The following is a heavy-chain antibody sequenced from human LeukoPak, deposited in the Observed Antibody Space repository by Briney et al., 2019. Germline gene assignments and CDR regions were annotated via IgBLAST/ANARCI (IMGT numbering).Heavy chain of an antibody. V-gene: IGHV1-69*04. CDR1: GGTFSSYA. CDR3: ARERAEYYDILTVFDYRGDAEYYFDY. J-gene: IGHJ4*02. D-gene: IGHD3-9*01. Sequence: GSSVKVSCNASGGTFSSYANSWVRQAPAQGLEWMGRIIPIRGKTNYAQKFQGRVTITADKSTSTAYMELSSLRSEDTAVYYCARERAEYYDILTVFDYRGDAEYYFDYWGQGTLVTVSS. CDR2: IIPIRGKT.